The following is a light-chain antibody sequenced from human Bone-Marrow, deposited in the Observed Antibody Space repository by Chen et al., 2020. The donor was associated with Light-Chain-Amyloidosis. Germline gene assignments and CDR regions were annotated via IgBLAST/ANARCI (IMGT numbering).Light chain of an antibody. CDR1: SGSVSTSYY. Sequence: QTVVTQEPSFSVSPGGTVTLTCGLSSGSVSTSYYPSWYQQTPGQAPRTLIYSTNTRSSAVPDRFSGSILGNKAALTITGAQADDESDYYCVLYMGRGIWVFGGGTKLTVL. V-gene: IGLV8-61*01. CDR3: VLYMGRGIWV. J-gene: IGLJ3*02. CDR2: STN.